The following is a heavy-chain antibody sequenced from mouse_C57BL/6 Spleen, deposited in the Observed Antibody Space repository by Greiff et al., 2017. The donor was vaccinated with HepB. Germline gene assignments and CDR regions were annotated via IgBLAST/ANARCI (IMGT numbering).Heavy chain of an antibody. V-gene: IGHV1-53*01. Sequence: QVQLQQPGTELVKPGASVKLSCKASGYTFTSYWMHWVKQRPGQGLEWIGNINPSNGGTNYNEKFKSKATLTVDKSSSTAYMQLSSLTSEDSAVYYWARRETIYCSSYEAMDYWGQGTSVTVSS. CDR1: GYTFTSYW. D-gene: IGHD1-1*01. CDR3: ARRETIYCSSYEAMDY. CDR2: INPSNGGT. J-gene: IGHJ4*01.